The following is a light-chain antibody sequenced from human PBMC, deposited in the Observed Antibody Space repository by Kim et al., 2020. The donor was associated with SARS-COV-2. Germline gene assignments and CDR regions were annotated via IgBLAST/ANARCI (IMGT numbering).Light chain of an antibody. Sequence: SASLGDRATIACRASESIGTWLAWYQQKPGRAPRLLIYLASTLENGAPSRFSGTGSGTEFSLSITSLQPDDFATYYCQHYSRFPYTFGQGTKLEIK. V-gene: IGKV1-5*03. CDR1: ESIGTW. J-gene: IGKJ2*01. CDR2: LAS. CDR3: QHYSRFPYT.